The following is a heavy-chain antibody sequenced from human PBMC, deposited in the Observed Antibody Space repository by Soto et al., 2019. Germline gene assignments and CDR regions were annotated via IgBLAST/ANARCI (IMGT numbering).Heavy chain of an antibody. D-gene: IGHD6-6*01. J-gene: IGHJ5*02. V-gene: IGHV4-34*01. CDR3: ARGGLIAARPRDWFDP. CDR2: INHSGST. CDR1: GGSFSGYY. Sequence: QVQLQQWGAGLLKPSETLSLTCAVYGGSFSGYYWSWIRQPPGKGLEWIGEINHSGSTNYNPFLKSRVTISVDTSKNQFSLKLSSVTAADTAVYYCARGGLIAARPRDWFDPWGQGTLVTVSS.